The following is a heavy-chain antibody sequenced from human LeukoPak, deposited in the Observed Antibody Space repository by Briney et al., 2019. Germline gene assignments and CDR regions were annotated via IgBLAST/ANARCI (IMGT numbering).Heavy chain of an antibody. CDR1: GYTFTGYY. D-gene: IGHD3-3*01. J-gene: IGHJ4*02. CDR2: INPNSGGT. Sequence: ASVKVSCKASGYTFTGYYMHWVRQAPGQGLEWMGWINPNSGGTNYAQKFQGRVTMTRDTSISTAYMELSRLRSDDTAAYYCARDRYDFWSGYHDYWGQGTLVTVSS. V-gene: IGHV1-2*02. CDR3: ARDRYDFWSGYHDY.